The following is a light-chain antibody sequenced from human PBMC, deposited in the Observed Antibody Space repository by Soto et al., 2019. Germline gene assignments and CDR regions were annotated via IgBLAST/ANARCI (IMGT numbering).Light chain of an antibody. CDR2: GAS. J-gene: IGKJ5*01. CDR1: QSVINNY. CDR3: QQYGSSPIT. V-gene: IGKV3-20*01. Sequence: EIVLTQSPGTLSLSPGERGTLPCRASQSVINNYLAWYQQKPGQAPRLLIYGASSRAIGIPERFSGSGSGTEFTLTISRLAPEDFAVYYCQQYGSSPITFGQGTRLEIK.